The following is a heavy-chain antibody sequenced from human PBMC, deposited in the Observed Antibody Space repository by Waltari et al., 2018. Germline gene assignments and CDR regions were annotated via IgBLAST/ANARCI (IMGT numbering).Heavy chain of an antibody. CDR3: ARGDYYDSSGNRTRGFDP. J-gene: IGHJ5*02. D-gene: IGHD3-22*01. CDR1: GFTFSYHI. V-gene: IGHV3-30*04. Sequence: QVQLVESGGGVVQPGRSRRLSCIASGFTFSYHIWHGVRRAPGKGVEWVGGFSYVGTNKYYAGSVKGRFTIAGDKSKNTMSLRMTGLRAEDTASYYCARGDYYDSSGNRTRGFDPWGQGTLVTVSS. CDR2: FSYVGTNK.